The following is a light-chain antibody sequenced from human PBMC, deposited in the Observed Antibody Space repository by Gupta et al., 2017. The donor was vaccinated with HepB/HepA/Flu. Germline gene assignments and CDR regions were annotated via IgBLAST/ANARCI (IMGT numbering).Light chain of an antibody. CDR1: QSVSNN. CDR2: GIS. J-gene: IGKJ2*01. CDR3: QQYNNWPPHT. V-gene: IGKV3-15*01. Sequence: EIVMIQSPPTLSVSPGETATLSCRASQSVSNNLAWYQKKPGQAPRLLIYGISTRDTGIPARFSGSGSGTDFSLTISSLQPEDSAVYYCQQYNNWPPHTFGQGTKVEIK.